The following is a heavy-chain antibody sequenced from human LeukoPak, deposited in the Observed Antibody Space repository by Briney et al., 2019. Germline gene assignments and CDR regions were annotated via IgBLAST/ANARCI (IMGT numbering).Heavy chain of an antibody. CDR2: ISYDGSNK. CDR1: GFTFSSYG. Sequence: PGRSLRLSCAASGFTFSSYGMHWVRQAPGKGLEWVAVISYDGSNKYYADSVKGRFTISGDNSKNTLYLQMNSLRAEDTAVYYCAKQAWDCSSTSCRKEGYYYYGMDAWGQGTTVTVSS. J-gene: IGHJ6*02. D-gene: IGHD2-2*01. CDR3: AKQAWDCSSTSCRKEGYYYYGMDA. V-gene: IGHV3-30*18.